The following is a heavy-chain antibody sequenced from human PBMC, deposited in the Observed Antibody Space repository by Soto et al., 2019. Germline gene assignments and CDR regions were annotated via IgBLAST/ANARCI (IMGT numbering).Heavy chain of an antibody. Sequence: SVKVSCKASGGTFSSYAISWVRQAPGQGLEWMGGIIPIFGTANYAQKFQGRVTITADESTSTAYMELSSLRSEDTAVYYCARTMVRGVIPSRGYYGMDVWGQGTTVTVSS. CDR1: GGTFSSYA. D-gene: IGHD3-10*01. CDR3: ARTMVRGVIPSRGYYGMDV. CDR2: IIPIFGTA. V-gene: IGHV1-69*13. J-gene: IGHJ6*02.